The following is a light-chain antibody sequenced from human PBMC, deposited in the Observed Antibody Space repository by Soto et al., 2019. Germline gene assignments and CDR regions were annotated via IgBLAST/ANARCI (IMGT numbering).Light chain of an antibody. J-gene: IGLJ3*02. V-gene: IGLV7-46*01. Sequence: QAVVTQEPSLTVSPGGTVTLTCGSSTGAVTSGHYPYWFQQKPGQAPRTLIYDTSNKHSWTPARFSGSLLGGKAALTLSGAQPEDEAEYYCLLSYSGARAVSWVFGGGTKVTVL. CDR3: LLSYSGARAVSWV. CDR1: TGAVTSGHY. CDR2: DTS.